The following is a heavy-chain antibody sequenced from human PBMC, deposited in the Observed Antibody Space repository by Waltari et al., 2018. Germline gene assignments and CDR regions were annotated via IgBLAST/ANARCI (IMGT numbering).Heavy chain of an antibody. CDR3: ARDGPEAGSYVDLDF. V-gene: IGHV3-11*04. J-gene: IGHJ4*02. Sequence: QVSLVESGGALVQPGGSLRLSCVGSGFTFSDDYISWLRQAHGKGLEGIAYISPSSRTRFYADSVKGRFTISRDNAKKSLYLQMDSLRVEDTGLYYCARDGPEAGSYVDLDFWGPGTLVTVSS. CDR2: ISPSSRTR. D-gene: IGHD6-19*01. CDR1: GFTFSDDY.